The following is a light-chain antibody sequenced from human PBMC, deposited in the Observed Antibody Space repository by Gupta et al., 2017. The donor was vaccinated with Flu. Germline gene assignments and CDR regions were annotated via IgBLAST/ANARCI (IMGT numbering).Light chain of an antibody. J-gene: IGKJ4*01. CDR1: QRISRY. CDR2: DAS. Sequence: GERAPLACRASQRISRYLAWYQQKPGQAPRLLIYDASNRATAIPARFSGSGSGTDFTLTISSLEPEDFAVYYCQQRSNWPLTFGGGTKVESK. CDR3: QQRSNWPLT. V-gene: IGKV3-11*01.